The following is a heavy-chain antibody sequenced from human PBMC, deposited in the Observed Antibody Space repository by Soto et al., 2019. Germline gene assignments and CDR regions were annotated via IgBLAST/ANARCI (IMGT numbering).Heavy chain of an antibody. V-gene: IGHV4-31*03. CDR1: GGSISSGGYY. J-gene: IGHJ3*02. CDR2: IYYSGST. CDR3: ARPFIGGNSVTDAFDI. D-gene: IGHD2-21*01. Sequence: SETLSLTCTVSGGSISSGGYYWSWIRQHPGKGLEWIGYIYYSGSTYYNPSLKSRVTISVDTSKNQFSLKLSSVTAADTAVYYCARPFIGGNSVTDAFDIWGQGTMLTISS.